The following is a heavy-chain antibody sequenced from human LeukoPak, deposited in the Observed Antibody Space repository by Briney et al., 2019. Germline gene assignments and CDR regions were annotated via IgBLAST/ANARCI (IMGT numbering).Heavy chain of an antibody. CDR2: INHSGST. V-gene: IGHV4-34*01. J-gene: IGHJ4*02. CDR3: ARGGGGRFLEWLQPFDY. D-gene: IGHD3-3*01. Sequence: SETLSLTCAVYGGSFSGYYWSWIRQPPGKGLEWIGEINHSGSTNYNPSLKSRVTISVDTSKNQFSLKLSSVTAADTAVYYCARGGGGRFLEWLQPFDYWGQGTLVTVPS. CDR1: GGSFSGYY.